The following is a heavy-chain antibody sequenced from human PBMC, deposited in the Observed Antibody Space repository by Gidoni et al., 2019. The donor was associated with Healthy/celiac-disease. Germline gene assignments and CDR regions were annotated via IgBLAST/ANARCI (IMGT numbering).Heavy chain of an antibody. CDR1: VFTFSSYR. J-gene: IGHJ4*02. CDR2: ISSSSSYI. V-gene: IGHV3-21*01. CDR3: ARDARGGYVVSFDY. D-gene: IGHD5-12*01. Sequence: EVQLVESGAGLFKPGGSLRLSVSSSVFTFSSYRMTWVRQAPGKGLEWVSFISSSSSYIYYAASVKGRFTISRDNAKKSLYLQMNSLRAEDTAVYYCARDARGGYVVSFDYWGQGTLVTVSS.